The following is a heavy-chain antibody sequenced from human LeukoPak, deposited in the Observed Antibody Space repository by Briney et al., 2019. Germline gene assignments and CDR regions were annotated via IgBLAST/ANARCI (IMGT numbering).Heavy chain of an antibody. V-gene: IGHV1-18*01. CDR2: ISAYNGNT. J-gene: IGHJ6*03. Sequence: ASVKVSCKASGYTFTSYGISWVRQAPGQGLEWMGWISAYNGNTNYAQKLQGRVTMTTDTSTSTAYMELRSLRSDDTAVYYCARVCYDFWSGYGYYYYYYYMDVWGKGTTVTVSS. D-gene: IGHD3-3*01. CDR1: GYTFTSYG. CDR3: ARVCYDFWSGYGYYYYYYYMDV.